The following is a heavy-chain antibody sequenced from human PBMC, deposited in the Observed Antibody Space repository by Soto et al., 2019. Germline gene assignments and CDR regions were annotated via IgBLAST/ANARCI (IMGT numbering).Heavy chain of an antibody. J-gene: IGHJ4*02. CDR1: GFTFSSYW. V-gene: IGHV3-74*01. Sequence: EVQLVESGGGLVQPGGSLRLSCAASGFTFSSYWMHWVRQAPGKGLVWVSRINSDGSSTSYADSVKGRFTISRDNAKNPLYLQMNSLRAEDTAVYYCARAVGLWSSLHYFDYWGQGTLVTVSS. D-gene: IGHD5-18*01. CDR2: INSDGSST. CDR3: ARAVGLWSSLHYFDY.